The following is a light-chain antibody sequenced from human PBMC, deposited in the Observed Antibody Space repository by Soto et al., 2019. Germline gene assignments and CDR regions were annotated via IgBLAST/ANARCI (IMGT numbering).Light chain of an antibody. CDR2: EVS. CDR1: SSDVGGYNY. V-gene: IGLV2-14*01. Sequence: QSALTQPASVSGSPGQSITISCTGTSSDVGGYNYASWYQQHPGKAPKLMIYEVSNRPSGVSNRFSGSKSGNTASLTISGLQAEDGADYYCSSYTSSSTLYVFGTGTKVTVL. CDR3: SSYTSSSTLYV. J-gene: IGLJ1*01.